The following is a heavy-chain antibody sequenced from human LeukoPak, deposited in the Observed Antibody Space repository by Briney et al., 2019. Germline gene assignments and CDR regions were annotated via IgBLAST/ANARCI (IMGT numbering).Heavy chain of an antibody. CDR1: GYTFTSYG. V-gene: IGHV1-18*01. D-gene: IGHD3-16*02. J-gene: IGHJ6*02. CDR2: ISAYNGNT. CDR3: ARDGGLWGSYRSMSMDV. Sequence: ASVKVSCKASGYTFTSYGISWVRQAPGQGLEWMGWISAYNGNTNYAQKLQGRVTMTTDTSTSTAYMELSRLRSDDTAVYYCARDGGLWGSYRSMSMDVWGQGTTVTVSS.